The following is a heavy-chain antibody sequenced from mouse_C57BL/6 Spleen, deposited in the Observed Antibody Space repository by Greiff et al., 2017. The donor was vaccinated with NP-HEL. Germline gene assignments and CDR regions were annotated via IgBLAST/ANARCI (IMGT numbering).Heavy chain of an antibody. V-gene: IGHV1-18*01. D-gene: IGHD2-10*01. CDR2: INPNNGGT. Sequence: EVQLQQSGPELVKPGASVKIPCKASGYTFTDYNMDWVKQSHGKSLEWIGDINPNNGGTIYNQKFKGKATLTVDKSSSTAYMELRSLTSEDTAVYYCAREGAYYGNPFYAMDYWGQGTSVTVSS. J-gene: IGHJ4*01. CDR3: AREGAYYGNPFYAMDY. CDR1: GYTFTDYN.